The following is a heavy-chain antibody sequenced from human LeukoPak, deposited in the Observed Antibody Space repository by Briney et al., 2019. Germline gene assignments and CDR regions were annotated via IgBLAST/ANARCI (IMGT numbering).Heavy chain of an antibody. Sequence: PSETLSLTCAVYGGSFSGYYWSWIRQPPGKGLEWIGEINHSERTNYNPSLKSRVTISVDTSKNQFSLKLSSVTAADTAVYYCAGAAAGIPQFDWSQGTLVTVSS. J-gene: IGHJ4*02. CDR2: INHSERT. V-gene: IGHV4-34*01. CDR3: AGAAAGIPQFD. D-gene: IGHD6-13*01. CDR1: GGSFSGYY.